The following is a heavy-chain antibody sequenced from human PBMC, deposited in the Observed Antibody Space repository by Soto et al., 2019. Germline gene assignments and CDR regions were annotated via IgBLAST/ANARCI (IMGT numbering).Heavy chain of an antibody. D-gene: IGHD2-8*01. Sequence: GSLRLSCAASGFTFSAYAMSWVRQAPGKGLQWVSGVGGSDTDKHYADSVRDRFTVSRDNSKNTLYLQMKSLRVDDTAVYYCAKDATAVNGVWDPFDMWGQGTEVTVSS. CDR2: VGGSDTDK. V-gene: IGHV3-23*01. CDR1: GFTFSAYA. CDR3: AKDATAVNGVWDPFDM. J-gene: IGHJ3*02.